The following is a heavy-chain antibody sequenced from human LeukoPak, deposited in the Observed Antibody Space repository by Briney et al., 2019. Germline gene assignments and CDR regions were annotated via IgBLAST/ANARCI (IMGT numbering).Heavy chain of an antibody. CDR3: AKDRPNYYGSNGHYYKLNGDC. Sequence: TGGSLRLSCAASGFTFSSYAMSWVRQAPGKGLEWVSSITSSGAATYYADSVKGRFTISRDNSDNTLYLQMNSLRAEDTAVCYCAKDRPNYYGSNGHYYKLNGDCWGQGTLVTVSS. CDR2: ITSSGAAT. J-gene: IGHJ4*02. D-gene: IGHD3-22*01. V-gene: IGHV3-23*01. CDR1: GFTFSSYA.